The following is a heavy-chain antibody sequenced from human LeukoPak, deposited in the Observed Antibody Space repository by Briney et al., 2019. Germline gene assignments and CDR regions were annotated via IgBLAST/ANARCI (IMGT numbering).Heavy chain of an antibody. D-gene: IGHD1-26*01. CDR1: GDSFSSNSAT. J-gene: IGHJ3*02. CDR2: TYSRSKWYN. CDR3: ARVGGHSGTYYDGFDI. Sequence: SQTLSLTCAISGDSFSSNSATWNWRRQSPSRGLEWLGRTYSRSKWYNEYAVSVRSLITINPDTSKNQFSLQLNSVTPEDTAVYYCARVGGHSGTYYDGFDIWGQGTMVTVSS. V-gene: IGHV6-1*01.